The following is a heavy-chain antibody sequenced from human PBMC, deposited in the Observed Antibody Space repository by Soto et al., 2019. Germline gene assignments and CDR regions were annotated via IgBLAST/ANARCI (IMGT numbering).Heavy chain of an antibody. CDR1: GGSFSGYY. CDR2: INHSGST. V-gene: IGHV4-34*01. CDR3: ARGRKGDSSSWYVD. Sequence: QVQLQQWGAGLLKPSETLSLTCAVYGGSFSGYYWSWIRQPPGKGLEWIGEINHSGSTNYNPSLKSRVTISIDTTTNQFSLKVGSVTAADTAVYYCARGRKGDSSSWYVDWGQGTLVTVSS. J-gene: IGHJ4*02. D-gene: IGHD6-13*01.